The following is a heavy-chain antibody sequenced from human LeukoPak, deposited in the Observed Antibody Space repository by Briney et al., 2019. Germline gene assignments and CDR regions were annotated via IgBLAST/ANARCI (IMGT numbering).Heavy chain of an antibody. CDR2: MYTSGIT. CDR1: GGSISSGYYY. J-gene: IGHJ4*02. D-gene: IGHD2-2*02. V-gene: IGHV4-61*02. CDR3: TRSRERYCTSGSCYIDLPAR. Sequence: MSSETLSLTCTVSGGSISSGYYYWSWIRQPAGKGLEWIVRMYTSGITEYNPSPNSRSTISLDTSTNQFSLKLSSVTAADTAVYYCTRSRERYCTSGSCYIDLPARWGQGTLVTVSS.